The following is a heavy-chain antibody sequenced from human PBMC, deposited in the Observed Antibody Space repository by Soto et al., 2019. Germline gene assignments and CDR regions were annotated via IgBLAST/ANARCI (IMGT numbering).Heavy chain of an antibody. D-gene: IGHD3-10*01. CDR2: ISSSSSYI. V-gene: IGHV3-21*01. CDR1: GFTFSSYS. Sequence: GGSLRLSCAASGFTFSSYSMNWVRQAPGKGLEWVSSISSSSSYIYYADSVKGRFTISRDNAKNSLYLQMNSLRAEDTAVYYCARVSLYYGSGNHAFDIWGQGTMVTVSS. CDR3: ARVSLYYGSGNHAFDI. J-gene: IGHJ3*02.